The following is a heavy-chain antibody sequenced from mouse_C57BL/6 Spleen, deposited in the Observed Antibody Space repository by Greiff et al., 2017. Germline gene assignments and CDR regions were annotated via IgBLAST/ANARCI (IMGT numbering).Heavy chain of an antibody. V-gene: IGHV5-17*01. CDR1: GFTFSDYG. CDR2: ISSGSSTI. Sequence: EVKVVESGGGLVKPGGSLKLSCAASGFTFSDYGMHWVRQAPEKGLEWVAYISSGSSTIYDADTVKGRFTISRDNAKNTLFLQMTSLRSEDTAMYYCARPYYYGSPRFDYWGQGTTLTVSS. J-gene: IGHJ2*01. D-gene: IGHD1-1*01. CDR3: ARPYYYGSPRFDY.